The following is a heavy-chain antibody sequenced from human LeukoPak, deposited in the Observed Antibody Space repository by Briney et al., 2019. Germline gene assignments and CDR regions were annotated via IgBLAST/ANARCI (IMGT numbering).Heavy chain of an antibody. J-gene: IGHJ4*02. D-gene: IGHD1-26*01. V-gene: IGHV3-23*01. Sequence: PGGSLRLSCAASGFTFSSYAMSWVRQAPGKGREGVSAISGSGGSTYYADSVKGRFTISRDNSKNTLYLQMNSLRAEDTAVYYCAKQYPAYEWELRYFDYWGKGTLVTVSS. CDR1: GFTFSSYA. CDR3: AKQYPAYEWELRYFDY. CDR2: ISGSGGST.